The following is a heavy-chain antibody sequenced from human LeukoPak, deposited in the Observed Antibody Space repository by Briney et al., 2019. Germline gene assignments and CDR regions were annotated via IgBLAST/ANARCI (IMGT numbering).Heavy chain of an antibody. D-gene: IGHD6-19*01. CDR2: ISSSSSYI. J-gene: IGHJ4*02. CDR1: GFTFSSYS. CDR3: ARDSAVAGTGLDY. Sequence: PGGCLRLSCAASGFTFSSYSMNWVRQAPGKGLEWVSSISSSSSYIYYADSVKGRFTISRDNAKNSLYLQMNSLRADDTAVYYCARDSAVAGTGLDYWGQGTLVTVSS. V-gene: IGHV3-21*01.